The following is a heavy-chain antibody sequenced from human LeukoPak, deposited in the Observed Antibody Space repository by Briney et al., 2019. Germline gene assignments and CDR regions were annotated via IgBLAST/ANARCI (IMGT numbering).Heavy chain of an antibody. V-gene: IGHV1-18*01. D-gene: IGHD4-11*01. J-gene: IGHJ4*02. CDR1: GFTFTSFG. CDR2: ISAYNGAT. Sequence: ASVKVSCKASGFTFTSFGFSWVRQAPGQGLEWMGWISAYNGATNYAQSLQGRVTMTTDASTSTVYMELRSLRSEDTAVYYCARGPQTDYSNYGFLRYWGQGTLVTVSS. CDR3: ARGPQTDYSNYGFLRY.